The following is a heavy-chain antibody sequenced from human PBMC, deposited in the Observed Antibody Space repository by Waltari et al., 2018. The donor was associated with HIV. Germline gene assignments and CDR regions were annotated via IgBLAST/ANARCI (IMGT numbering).Heavy chain of an antibody. CDR1: GCLFISYA. CDR2: ISGSDNST. CDR3: AKGDCNSPSCPFDF. V-gene: IGHV3-23*01. D-gene: IGHD2-2*01. Sequence: EVQLLESGGGLIQPGGSLRPSCLGSGCLFISYASSWVRPAPGKGREWFSGISGSDNSTYYAGSVKGRFIISRDNSKNTVFLQMNSMRAEDTAVYYCAKGDCNSPSCPFDFWGQVTLVTVSS. J-gene: IGHJ4*02.